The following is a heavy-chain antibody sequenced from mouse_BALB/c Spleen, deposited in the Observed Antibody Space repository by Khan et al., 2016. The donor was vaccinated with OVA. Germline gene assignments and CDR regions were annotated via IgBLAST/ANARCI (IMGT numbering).Heavy chain of an antibody. CDR3: ARSSDGYYPLAD. CDR1: GYAFTTYN. Sequence: VQLQQSGPELVRPGASVKVSCKASGYAFTTYNIYWVKQSHGKSLEWIGYIDPYNGGTNYNQTFKDKATLTVAKSSSAAYMHLDSLTSEDSAVYFCARSSDGYYPLADWGQGTLVTVSA. J-gene: IGHJ3*01. CDR2: IDPYNGGT. V-gene: IGHV1S135*01. D-gene: IGHD2-3*01.